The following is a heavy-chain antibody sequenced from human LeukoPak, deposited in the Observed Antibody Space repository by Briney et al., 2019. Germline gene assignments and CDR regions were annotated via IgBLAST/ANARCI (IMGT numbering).Heavy chain of an antibody. CDR2: IRSNGNEK. J-gene: IGHJ6*02. CDR1: GFNFRGYA. V-gene: IGHV3-30*02. Sequence: PGGSLRLSCAASGFNFRGYAMHWVRQAPGKGLEWVALIRSNGNEKFYLDAVQRRFTISRDNSKNTLFLQMSSLRPEDTAVYYCAKDRDGSGSFKKRMDVWGQGTTVSVSS. CDR3: AKDRDGSGSFKKRMDV. D-gene: IGHD3-10*01.